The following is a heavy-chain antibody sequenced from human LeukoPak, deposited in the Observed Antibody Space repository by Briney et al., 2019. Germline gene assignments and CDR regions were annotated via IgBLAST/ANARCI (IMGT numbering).Heavy chain of an antibody. CDR3: ARNQRRYDFPNYAFDI. V-gene: IGHV3-48*04. J-gene: IGHJ3*02. D-gene: IGHD3/OR15-3a*01. Sequence: GGSLRLSCAASGFTFSSYSMNWVRQAPGKGLEWVSYISSRSSTIYYADSVKGRFNLSRDNANNSMYLQMSSLRAEDTAVYYCARNQRRYDFPNYAFDIWGQGTMVTVSS. CDR2: ISSRSSTI. CDR1: GFTFSSYS.